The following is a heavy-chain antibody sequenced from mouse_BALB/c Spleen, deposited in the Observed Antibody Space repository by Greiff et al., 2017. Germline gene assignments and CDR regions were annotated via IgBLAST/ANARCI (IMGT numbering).Heavy chain of an antibody. V-gene: IGHV1-15*01. CDR3: TSKLYTAWFAH. Sequence: QVQLQQSGAELVRPGASVTLSCKASGYTFTDYEMHWVKQTPVHGLEWIGAIDPETGGTAYNQKFKGKATLTADKSSSTAYMELRSLTSEDSAVYYCTSKLYTAWFAHWGQGTLVTVSA. J-gene: IGHJ3*01. CDR1: GYTFTDYE. CDR2: IDPETGGT. D-gene: IGHD2-12*01.